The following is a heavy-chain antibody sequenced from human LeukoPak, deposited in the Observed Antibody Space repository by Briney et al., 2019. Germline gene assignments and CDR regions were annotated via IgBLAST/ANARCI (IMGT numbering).Heavy chain of an antibody. D-gene: IGHD3-3*01. J-gene: IGHJ4*02. CDR2: ISYDGSNK. V-gene: IGHV3-30-3*01. CDR1: GFTFSSYA. Sequence: GGSLRLSCAASGFTFSSYAMHWVRQAPGKGLEWVAVISYDGSNKYYADSVKGRFTISRDNSKNTLYLQMNSLRAEDTAVYYCARGWYYDFWSGYNGGCYFDYWGQGTLVTVSS. CDR3: ARGWYYDFWSGYNGGCYFDY.